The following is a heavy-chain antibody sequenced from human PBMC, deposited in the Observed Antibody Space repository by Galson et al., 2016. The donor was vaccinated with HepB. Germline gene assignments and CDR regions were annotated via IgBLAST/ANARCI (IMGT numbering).Heavy chain of an antibody. D-gene: IGHD3-3*01. CDR2: ISYSGST. J-gene: IGHJ4*02. Sequence: TLSLTCTVSGDSFNSYEYYWSWIRQHPGKGLEWLGHISYSGSTSYNSSLKSRLNMLIDTSKSQLSLRLSSVTAADTAVYYCARLERITIFGAINWGQGILVTVSS. V-gene: IGHV4-31*03. CDR1: GDSFNSYEYY. CDR3: ARLERITIFGAIN.